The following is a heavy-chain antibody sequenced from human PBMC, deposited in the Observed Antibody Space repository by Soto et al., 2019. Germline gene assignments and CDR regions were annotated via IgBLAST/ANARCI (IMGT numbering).Heavy chain of an antibody. CDR1: GFTFSSYD. CDR2: IGTAGDT. J-gene: IGHJ5*02. D-gene: IGHD3-3*01. CDR3: ARDLSHGGFDP. Sequence: SGGSLRLSCAASGFTFSSYDMHWVRQATGKGLEWVSAIGTAGDTYYPGSVKGRFTISRENAKNSLYLQMNSLRAGDTAVYYCARDLSHGGFDPWGQGTLVTVSS. V-gene: IGHV3-13*01.